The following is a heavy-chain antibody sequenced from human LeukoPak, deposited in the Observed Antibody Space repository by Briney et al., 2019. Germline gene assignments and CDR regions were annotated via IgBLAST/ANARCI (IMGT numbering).Heavy chain of an antibody. D-gene: IGHD6-6*01. V-gene: IGHV3-30*02. CDR2: IRYDGSNK. Sequence: GGSLRLSCAACGFTFSSYGMHWVRQAPGKGLEWVAFIRYDGSNKYYADSVKGRFTISRDNSKNTLYLQMNSLRAEDTAVYYWAKNKEQLVPWGHYYYHMDVWGKGTTVTVSS. J-gene: IGHJ6*03. CDR3: AKNKEQLVPWGHYYYHMDV. CDR1: GFTFSSYG.